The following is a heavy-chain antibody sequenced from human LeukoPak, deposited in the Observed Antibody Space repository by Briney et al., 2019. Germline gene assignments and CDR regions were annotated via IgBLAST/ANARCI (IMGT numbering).Heavy chain of an antibody. CDR1: GGTHSRGGYY. V-gene: IGHV4-61*08. Sequence: PSETLSLTCTVSGGTHSRGGYYWRWIRQHPGKGLECIGHIYYSGSTNYKPSLKRRVTISLDTSKNQFSLKRSYVTAADKGVYSCSRLSIASRVRIFDYCGQGTLVTVSS. D-gene: IGHD6-6*01. CDR2: IYYSGST. J-gene: IGHJ4*02. CDR3: SRLSIASRVRIFDY.